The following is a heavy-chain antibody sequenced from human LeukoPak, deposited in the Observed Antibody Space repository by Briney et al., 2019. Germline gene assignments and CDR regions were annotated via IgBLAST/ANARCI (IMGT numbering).Heavy chain of an antibody. CDR1: GYIFTDYY. CDR3: SRGRVVVPATRIPPLDY. D-gene: IGHD2-21*02. CDR2: INPDNGIT. J-gene: IGHJ4*02. Sequence: ASVKVSCKVSGYIFTDYYMHWVRQAPGQGLEWMGWINPDNGITNYAQKLQGRVTMTRDTSISTAYMELSGLRSDDTAVYYCSRGRVVVPATRIPPLDYWGQGTLVSVSS. V-gene: IGHV1-2*02.